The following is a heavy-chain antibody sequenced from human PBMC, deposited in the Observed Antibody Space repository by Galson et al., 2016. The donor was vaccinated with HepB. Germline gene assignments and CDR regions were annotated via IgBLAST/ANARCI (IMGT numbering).Heavy chain of an antibody. D-gene: IGHD3-22*01. CDR2: ISYSGYT. V-gene: IGHV4-31*03. Sequence: TLSLTCTVSGGSISSGGYYWSWIRQHPGKGLAWIGNISYSGYTSYNPSLKSRVTISVDTSKNQFSLKLSSVTAADTAVYYCARGTPSYFYDSSGNLDYWGQGTLVTVSS. CDR1: GGSISSGGYY. J-gene: IGHJ4*02. CDR3: ARGTPSYFYDSSGNLDY.